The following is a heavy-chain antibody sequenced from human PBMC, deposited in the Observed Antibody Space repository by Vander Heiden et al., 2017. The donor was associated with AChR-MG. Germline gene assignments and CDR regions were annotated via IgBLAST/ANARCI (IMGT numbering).Heavy chain of an antibody. D-gene: IGHD3-16*01. Sequence: EVQLLESGGRLVQPGGSLRLPCPASGITFSSYAMNWVRQAPAKALEWVSWMSSSSSTIFCTDSVKGRFTVSRDNSRSTLYLQMNSLRADDTAVYYCAKVGGAWRNYRFDSWCQGPLVTVSS. V-gene: IGHV3-23*01. CDR2: MSSSSSTI. CDR1: GITFSSYA. CDR3: AKVGGAWRNYRFDS. J-gene: IGHJ5*01.